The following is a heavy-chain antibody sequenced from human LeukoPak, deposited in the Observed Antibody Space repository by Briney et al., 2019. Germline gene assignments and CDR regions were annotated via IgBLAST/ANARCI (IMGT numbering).Heavy chain of an antibody. CDR3: TTEVDPQYYYDSSGYYRT. D-gene: IGHD3-22*01. V-gene: IGHV3-15*01. Sequence: GGSLRLSCAASGFTFSSYWMSWVRQAPGKGLEWVGRIKSKTDGGTTDYAAPVKGRFTISRDDSKNTLYLQMNSLKTEDTAVYYCTTEVDPQYYYDSSGYYRTWGQGTLATVSS. CDR1: GFTFSSYW. CDR2: IKSKTDGGTT. J-gene: IGHJ5*02.